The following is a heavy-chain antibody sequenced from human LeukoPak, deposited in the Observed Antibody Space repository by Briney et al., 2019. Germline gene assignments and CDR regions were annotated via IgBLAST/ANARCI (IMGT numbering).Heavy chain of an antibody. D-gene: IGHD2-2*01. J-gene: IGHJ3*02. Sequence: ASVKVSFKASGYTFTNYDINWVRQAPGQGLEWMGWINPNSGGTNYAQKFQGRVTMTRDTSISTAYMELSRLRSDDTAVYYCARAFIVVVPAANGAFDIWGQGTMVTVSS. V-gene: IGHV1-2*02. CDR3: ARAFIVVVPAANGAFDI. CDR2: INPNSGGT. CDR1: GYTFTNYD.